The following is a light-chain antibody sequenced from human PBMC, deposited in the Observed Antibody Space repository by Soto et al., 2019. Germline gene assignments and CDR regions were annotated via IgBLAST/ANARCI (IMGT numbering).Light chain of an antibody. Sequence: DIQMTQSPSSLSASVGDRVIITCRASQDVKNILAWFQQKPGKAPKSLIYAASNLQSGVPSRFSGSKSGTDFTLTISSLQPQDFATYYCQQYNTFPLTFGGGTRVEIK. CDR1: QDVKNI. V-gene: IGKV1-16*01. CDR3: QQYNTFPLT. J-gene: IGKJ4*01. CDR2: AAS.